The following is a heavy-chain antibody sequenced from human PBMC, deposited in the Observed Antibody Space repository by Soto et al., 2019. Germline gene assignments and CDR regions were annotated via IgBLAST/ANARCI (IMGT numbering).Heavy chain of an antibody. Sequence: QVQLHESGPGLVKPSGTLSLTCAVSGDSISINHWWSWVRQPPGKGLEWIGEIFHSGSSNYNPSLESRVSTSVDNSKNQFSLKLTSVTAADTAMYYCARVRYFDGAYYFEYWGQGTLVTVSS. CDR2: IFHSGSS. D-gene: IGHD3-9*01. CDR1: GDSISINHW. V-gene: IGHV4-4*02. CDR3: ARVRYFDGAYYFEY. J-gene: IGHJ4*02.